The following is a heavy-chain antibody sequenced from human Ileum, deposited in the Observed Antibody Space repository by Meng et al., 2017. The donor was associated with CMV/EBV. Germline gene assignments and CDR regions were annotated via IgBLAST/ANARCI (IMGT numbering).Heavy chain of an antibody. V-gene: IGHV4-31*02. CDR1: SVRSGGSY. CDR3: AREGSDCSSTSCLERDY. D-gene: IGHD2-2*01. J-gene: IGHJ4*02. Sequence: SVRSGGSYWSWIRQLPGKGLVWIGYIYYRGSTYYNPSLKSRVTISVDTSKSQFSLKLSSVTAADTAVYYCAREGSDCSSTSCLERDYWGQGTLVTVSS. CDR2: IYYRGST.